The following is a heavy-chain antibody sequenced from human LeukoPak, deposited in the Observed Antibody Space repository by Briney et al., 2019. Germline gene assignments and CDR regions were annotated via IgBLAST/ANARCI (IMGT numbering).Heavy chain of an antibody. Sequence: GGSLRLSCAASGFTFSDYYMSWIRQAPGKVLEWVSYISSSGSTIYYADSVKGRFTISRDNAKNSLYLQMNSLRAEDTAVYYCAKDQHCSGGSCYNGAFDIWGQGTMVTVSS. V-gene: IGHV3-11*04. D-gene: IGHD2-15*01. J-gene: IGHJ3*02. CDR1: GFTFSDYY. CDR2: ISSSGSTI. CDR3: AKDQHCSGGSCYNGAFDI.